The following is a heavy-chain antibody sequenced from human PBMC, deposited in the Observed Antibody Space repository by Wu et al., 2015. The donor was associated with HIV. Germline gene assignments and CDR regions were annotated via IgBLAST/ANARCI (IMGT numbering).Heavy chain of an antibody. D-gene: IGHD6-13*01. CDR3: ATTPSIAAAWGGGLGSDP. Sequence: QVQLVQSGAEVKKPGASVKVSCEASGYIFTSYYMHWVRQAPGQGLEWMGRINPSGGSTSYAQKFQGRVTMTRDTSTSTVYMELNSLRSEDTAVYYCATTPSIAAAWGGGLGSDPWGQGPWSTVSS. V-gene: IGHV1-46*01. CDR1: GYIFTSYY. CDR2: INPSGGST. J-gene: IGHJ5*02.